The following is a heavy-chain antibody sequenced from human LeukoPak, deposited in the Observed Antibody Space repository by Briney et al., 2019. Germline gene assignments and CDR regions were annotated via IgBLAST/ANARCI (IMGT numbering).Heavy chain of an antibody. CDR2: ISSHSAYI. CDR3: ANEGSVVVPAAKEPTFDP. Sequence: PGGSLRLSCAASGFTFRTYTMNWVRQTPGKGLEWVSSISSHSAYIHYADSMKGRFTTSRDNAKNSLYLQMNSLRAEDTAVYYCANEGSVVVPAAKEPTFDPWGQGTLVTVSS. V-gene: IGHV3-21*04. D-gene: IGHD2-2*01. CDR1: GFTFRTYT. J-gene: IGHJ5*02.